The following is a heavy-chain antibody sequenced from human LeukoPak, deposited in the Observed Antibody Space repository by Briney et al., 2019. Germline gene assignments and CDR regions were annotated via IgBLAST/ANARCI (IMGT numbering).Heavy chain of an antibody. CDR3: AKWGDYDILTGYYDPDY. D-gene: IGHD3-9*01. Sequence: WGYLSFSCSASRFTFSNYAMSGVRQAPGKGLEWFSAVSGRDDSTYYADSVKGQFTISRDTSKNTPYLQMNSLRADDTAVYYCAKWGDYDILTGYYDPDYWGQGTLVTVSS. V-gene: IGHV3-23*01. CDR2: VSGRDDST. J-gene: IGHJ4*02. CDR1: RFTFSNYA.